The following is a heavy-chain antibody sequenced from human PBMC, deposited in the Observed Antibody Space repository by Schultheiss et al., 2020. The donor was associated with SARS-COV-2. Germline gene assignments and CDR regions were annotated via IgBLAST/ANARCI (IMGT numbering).Heavy chain of an antibody. CDR3: ARKMATTYYYYYYYMDV. D-gene: IGHD5-24*01. V-gene: IGHV3-11*01. J-gene: IGHJ6*03. Sequence: GGSLRLSCAASGFTFSDYYMSWIRQAPGKGLEWVSYISSSGSTIYYADSVKGRFTISRDNSKNTLYLQMNSLRAEDTAVYYCARKMATTYYYYYYYMDVWGKGTTVTVSS. CDR1: GFTFSDYY. CDR2: ISSSGSTI.